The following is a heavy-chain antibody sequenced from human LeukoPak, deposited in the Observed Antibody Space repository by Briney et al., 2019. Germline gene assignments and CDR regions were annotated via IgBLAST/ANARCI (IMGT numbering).Heavy chain of an antibody. CDR2: VHYSGAT. D-gene: IGHD3-10*01. J-gene: IGHJ5*01. V-gene: IGHV4-59*12. Sequence: SETLSLTCTVSGGSISDYYWNWIRQPPGKGLEWVAYVHYSGATKYNPSLQSRVTTAVDMSKKEVSLRLDSVTAADTAVYYCAGDMRGSAKVWFDSWGQGVQVIVSS. CDR3: AGDMRGSAKVWFDS. CDR1: GGSISDYY.